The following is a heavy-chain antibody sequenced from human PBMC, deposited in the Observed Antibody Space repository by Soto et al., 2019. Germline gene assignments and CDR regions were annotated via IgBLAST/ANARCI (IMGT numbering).Heavy chain of an antibody. CDR1: GFTFSDFW. Sequence: PGGSLRLSCAASGFTFSDFWTSWVRQAPGKGLEWVANIKQDGSEKYYVESVRGRFTISRDDAKNSVYLEMNSLRAEDTAVYYCARSRVLDYWGQGTMVTVYS. CDR2: IKQDGSEK. V-gene: IGHV3-7*03. CDR3: ARSRVLDY. D-gene: IGHD6-13*01. J-gene: IGHJ4*02.